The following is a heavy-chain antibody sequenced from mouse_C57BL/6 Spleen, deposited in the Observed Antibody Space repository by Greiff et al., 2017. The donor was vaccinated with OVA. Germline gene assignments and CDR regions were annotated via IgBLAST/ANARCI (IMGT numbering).Heavy chain of an antibody. CDR1: GFTFSDYY. CDR3: ARDGDYGAMDY. J-gene: IGHJ4*01. Sequence: EVQLVESEGGLVQPGSSMKLSCTASGFTFSDYYMAWVRQVPEKGLEWVANINYDGSSTYYLDSLQSRFIISRDNAKNILYLQMSSLKSEDTATYYCARDGDYGAMDYWGQGTSVTVSS. CDR2: INYDGSST. D-gene: IGHD2-13*01. V-gene: IGHV5-16*01.